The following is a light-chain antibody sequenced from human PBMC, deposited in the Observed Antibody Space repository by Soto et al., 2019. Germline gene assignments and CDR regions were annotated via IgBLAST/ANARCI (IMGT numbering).Light chain of an antibody. J-gene: IGKJ3*01. V-gene: IGKV3-20*01. CDR3: QQYGNSPLT. CDR1: RRGSSSY. CDR2: DAS. Sequence: VLTPAPSTRRMSQAARATLSGSTRRGSSSYLAWHRQKPGQAPRLLIYDASHRATGIPARFSGSGSGTDFTLTISSLEPEDFAVYYCQQYGNSPLTFGPGTKVDIK.